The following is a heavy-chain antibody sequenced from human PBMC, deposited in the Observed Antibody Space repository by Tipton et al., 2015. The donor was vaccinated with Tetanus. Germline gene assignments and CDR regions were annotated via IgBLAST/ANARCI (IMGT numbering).Heavy chain of an antibody. D-gene: IGHD3-10*01. CDR1: GGSISTSSYY. Sequence: TLSLTCTVSGGSISTSSYYWGWIRQPPGKGLEWIGGIYYSGSTYYNPSLESRLTVSVDTSKNHISLRLRSVTAADTAVYFCARLGGPTTDFFYGLDVWGRGTTVIVSS. CDR3: ARLGGPTTDFFYGLDV. CDR2: IYYSGST. V-gene: IGHV4-39*02. J-gene: IGHJ6*02.